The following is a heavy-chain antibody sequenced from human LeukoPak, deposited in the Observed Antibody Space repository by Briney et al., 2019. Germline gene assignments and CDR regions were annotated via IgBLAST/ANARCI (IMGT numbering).Heavy chain of an antibody. Sequence: GGSLRLSCAASGFTFSSYSMNWVRQAPGKGLEWVSSISSSSSYIYYADSVKGRFTISRDNAKNSLYPQMNSLRAEDTAVYYCARVAGDYPYYYYGMDVWGNGTTVTVSS. CDR2: ISSSSSYI. D-gene: IGHD4-17*01. V-gene: IGHV3-21*01. CDR3: ARVAGDYPYYYYGMDV. CDR1: GFTFSSYS. J-gene: IGHJ6*04.